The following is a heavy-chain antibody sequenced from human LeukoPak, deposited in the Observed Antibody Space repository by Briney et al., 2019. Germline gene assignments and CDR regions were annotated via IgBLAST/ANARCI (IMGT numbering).Heavy chain of an antibody. J-gene: IGHJ4*02. CDR1: GGSISSSSYY. V-gene: IGHV4-39*01. Sequence: SETLSLTCTVSGGSISSSSYYWGWIRQPPGKGLEWMGSIYYSGSTYYNPSLKSRVTISVDTSKNQFSLKLSSVTAADTAVYYCARRQRGYDYVWGSYRQGGDYFDYWGQGTLVTVSS. CDR2: IYYSGST. D-gene: IGHD3-16*02. CDR3: ARRQRGYDYVWGSYRQGGDYFDY.